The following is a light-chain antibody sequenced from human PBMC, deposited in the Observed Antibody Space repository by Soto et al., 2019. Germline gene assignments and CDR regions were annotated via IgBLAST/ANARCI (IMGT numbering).Light chain of an antibody. CDR2: LAS. Sequence: DIVMTQSPLSLPVTPGEPASISCRSSQSLLHSNGNNYLVWYLQKPGQSPQLLLYLASNRASGVPDRFSGSGSGTDFTLKISRVEAEDVGVYYCMQALQTPITFGQGTRLEIK. CDR3: MQALQTPIT. V-gene: IGKV2-28*01. CDR1: QSLLHSNGNNY. J-gene: IGKJ5*01.